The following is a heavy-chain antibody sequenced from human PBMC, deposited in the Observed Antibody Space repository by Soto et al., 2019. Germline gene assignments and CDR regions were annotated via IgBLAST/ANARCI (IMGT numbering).Heavy chain of an antibody. D-gene: IGHD4-17*01. CDR2: IKQDGSEK. Sequence: PVGSLRLSCAASGFPFSSYWMSWVRQAPGKGLEWVANIKQDGSEKYYVDSVKGRFTISRDNAKNSLYLQMNSLRAEDTAVYYCARQTVIDAFDSWGQGTMVTGSS. CDR3: ARQTVIDAFDS. J-gene: IGHJ3*02. V-gene: IGHV3-7*01. CDR1: GFPFSSYW.